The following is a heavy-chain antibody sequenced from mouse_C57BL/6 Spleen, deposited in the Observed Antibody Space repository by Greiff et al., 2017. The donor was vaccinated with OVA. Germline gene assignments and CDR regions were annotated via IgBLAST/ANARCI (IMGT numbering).Heavy chain of an antibody. CDR2: IDPSDSET. J-gene: IGHJ2*01. CDR3: ARSQIYDGYYDFDY. V-gene: IGHV1-52*01. CDR1: GYTFTSYW. D-gene: IGHD2-3*01. Sequence: VQLQQPGAELVRPGSSVKLSCKASGYTFTSYWMHWVKQRPIQGLEWIGNIDPSDSETHYNQKFKDKATLTVDKSSSTAYMQLSSLTSEDSAVYYCARSQIYDGYYDFDYWGQGTTLTVSS.